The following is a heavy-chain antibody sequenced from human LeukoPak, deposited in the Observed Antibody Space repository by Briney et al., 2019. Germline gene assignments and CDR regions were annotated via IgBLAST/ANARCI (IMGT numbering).Heavy chain of an antibody. CDR1: GFTFSSYA. V-gene: IGHV3-30-3*01. CDR3: ARGWVEMSYFDY. CDR2: ISYDGSNK. Sequence: GGSLRLSCAASGFTFSSYAMHRVRQAPGKGLEWVAVISYDGSNKYYADSVKGRFTISRDNSKNTLYLQMNSLRAEDTAVYYCARGWVEMSYFDYWGQGTLVTVSS. J-gene: IGHJ4*02. D-gene: IGHD5-24*01.